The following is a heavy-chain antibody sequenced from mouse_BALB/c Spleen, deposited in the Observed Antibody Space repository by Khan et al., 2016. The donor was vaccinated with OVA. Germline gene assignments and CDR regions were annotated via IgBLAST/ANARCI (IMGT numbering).Heavy chain of an antibody. CDR1: GFTFSSYA. Sequence: EVQLVESGGGLVKPGGSLKLSCAASGFTFSSYAMSWVRQTPEKRLEWVASISSGGRTYSPDSVKGRCTISRDDARNILYLQMSGLRSEDTAMYYCTRFVDYWGQGTSVTVSS. V-gene: IGHV5-6-5*01. CDR2: ISSGGRT. CDR3: TRFVDY. J-gene: IGHJ4*01.